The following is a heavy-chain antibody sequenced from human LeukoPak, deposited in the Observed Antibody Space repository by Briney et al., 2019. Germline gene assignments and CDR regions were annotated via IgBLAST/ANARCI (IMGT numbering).Heavy chain of an antibody. CDR1: GFTFSSYA. Sequence: GGSLRLSCAASGFTFSSYAMHWVRQAPGKGLEWVAVISYDGSNKYYADSVKGRFTISRDNSKNTLYLQMNSLRAEDTAVYYCARGGGYCSSTSCYPPGNWGQGTLVTVSS. J-gene: IGHJ4*02. V-gene: IGHV3-30-3*01. CDR3: ARGGGYCSSTSCYPPGN. CDR2: ISYDGSNK. D-gene: IGHD2-2*01.